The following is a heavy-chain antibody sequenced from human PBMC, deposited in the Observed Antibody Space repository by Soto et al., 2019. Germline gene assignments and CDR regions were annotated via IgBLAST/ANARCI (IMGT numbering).Heavy chain of an antibody. CDR3: AGSNTRGVIFDS. Sequence: SETLSLTCTVSGVSIRSYFWSWIRQPPGKGLEWIGYIFYTVDTNYSPSLKSRTTLSVDTSRLQFSQRLSNVTAADTALYYCAGSNTRGVIFDSWGQGALVTVSS. CDR1: GVSIRSYF. J-gene: IGHJ5*01. D-gene: IGHD3-10*01. V-gene: IGHV4-59*08. CDR2: IFYTVDT.